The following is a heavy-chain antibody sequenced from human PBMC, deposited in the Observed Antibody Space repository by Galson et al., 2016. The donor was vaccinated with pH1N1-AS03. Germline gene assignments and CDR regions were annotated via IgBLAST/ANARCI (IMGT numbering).Heavy chain of an antibody. V-gene: IGHV3-30-3*01. D-gene: IGHD3-10*01. CDR1: GFIFTHYS. CDR2: MSYEGTTT. Sequence: SLRLSCAASGFIFTHYSMHWVRQAPGKGLEWVAVMSYEGTTTYYADSVKGRFTISRDNSKNTLHLQKNSLRTEDTALYYCAREEGSFGSNRLQTDAFDFWGQGTMVTVSS. J-gene: IGHJ3*01. CDR3: AREEGSFGSNRLQTDAFDF.